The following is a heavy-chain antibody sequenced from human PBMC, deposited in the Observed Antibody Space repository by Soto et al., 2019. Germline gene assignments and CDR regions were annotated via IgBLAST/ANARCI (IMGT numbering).Heavy chain of an antibody. V-gene: IGHV4-39*01. CDR1: GGSISSSSYY. CDR2: IYYSGST. Sequence: TSETLSLTCTVSGGSISSSSYYWGWIRQPPGKGLEWIGSIYYSGSTYYNPSLKSRVTISVDTSKNQFSLKLSSVTAADTAVYYCARVPYYDILTGPAEYFDYWGQGTLVTVSS. CDR3: ARVPYYDILTGPAEYFDY. D-gene: IGHD3-9*01. J-gene: IGHJ4*02.